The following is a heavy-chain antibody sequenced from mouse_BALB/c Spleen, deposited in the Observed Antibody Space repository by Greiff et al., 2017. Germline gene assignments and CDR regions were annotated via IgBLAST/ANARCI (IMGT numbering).Heavy chain of an antibody. CDR2: IWGDGST. J-gene: IGHJ3*01. Sequence: QVHVKQSGPGLVAPSQSLSITCTVSGFSLTGYGVNWVRQPPGKGLEWLGMIWGDGSTDYNSALKSRLSISKDNSKSQVFLKMNSLQTDDTARYYCARESYGNYGWFAYWGQGTLVTVSA. V-gene: IGHV2-6-7*01. CDR1: GFSLTGYG. D-gene: IGHD2-1*01. CDR3: ARESYGNYGWFAY.